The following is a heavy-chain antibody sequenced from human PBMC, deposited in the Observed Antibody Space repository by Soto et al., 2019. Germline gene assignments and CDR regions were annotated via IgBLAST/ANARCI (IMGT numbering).Heavy chain of an antibody. D-gene: IGHD3-9*01. CDR3: ARNVPHTGYYNH. CDR2: IFAGNGDT. CDR1: GYSFTSYA. V-gene: IGHV1-3*01. Sequence: QVRLVQSGTEVKKPGASMKLSCKASGYSFTSYAIHWVRRAPGQRLEWMGWIFAGNGDTEYSPKFQDRVTITRDTSASTTYIQLTSLGSEDTAVYYCARNVPHTGYYNHWAPGTLVTVSS. J-gene: IGHJ5*02.